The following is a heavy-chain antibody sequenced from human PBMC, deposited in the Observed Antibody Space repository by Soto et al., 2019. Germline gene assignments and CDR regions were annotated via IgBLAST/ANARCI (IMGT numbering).Heavy chain of an antibody. CDR3: ARMEVAVADYYGMDV. Sequence: SGPTLVNPTETLTLTCTFSGFSLSNARMGVSWIRQPPGKALEWLAHIFSNDEKSYSTSLKSRLTISKDTSKSQVVLTMTNMDPVDTATYYCARMEVAVADYYGMDVWGQGTTVTVSS. CDR1: GFSLSNARMG. CDR2: IFSNDEK. V-gene: IGHV2-26*01. J-gene: IGHJ6*02. D-gene: IGHD6-19*01.